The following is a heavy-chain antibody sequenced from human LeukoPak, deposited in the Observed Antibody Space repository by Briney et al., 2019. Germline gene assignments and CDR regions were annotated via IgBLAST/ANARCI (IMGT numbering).Heavy chain of an antibody. Sequence: ASVKASCKASGYSFTSNYIHWVRQAPGQGLEWMGMIYPSDGSTSYAQKFQGRVTVTRDTSTSTVHMELSGLRSEDTAVYYCARAVRCSGGSCYYFDYWGQGTLVTVSS. J-gene: IGHJ4*02. CDR3: ARAVRCSGGSCYYFDY. CDR2: IYPSDGST. CDR1: GYSFTSNY. V-gene: IGHV1-46*01. D-gene: IGHD2-15*01.